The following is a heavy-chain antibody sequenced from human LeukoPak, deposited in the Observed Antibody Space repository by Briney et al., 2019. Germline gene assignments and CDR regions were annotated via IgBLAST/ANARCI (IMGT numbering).Heavy chain of an antibody. CDR1: GFTFTDYW. J-gene: IGHJ4*02. CDR3: AKDQDF. Sequence: GGSLRLTCAASGFTFTDYWMHWVRLAPGKGLMWVSRISGDGRTTNYADSVKGRFVISRDNAKKMVYLQMNSLRADDTAVYYCAKDQDFRGQGTLVTVSS. CDR2: ISGDGRTT. V-gene: IGHV3-74*01. D-gene: IGHD3-3*01.